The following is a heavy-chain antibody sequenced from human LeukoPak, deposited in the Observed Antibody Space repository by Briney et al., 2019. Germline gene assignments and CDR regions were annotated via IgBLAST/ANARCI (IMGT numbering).Heavy chain of an antibody. V-gene: IGHV3-23*01. CDR1: GFIFSSYS. J-gene: IGHJ6*02. D-gene: IGHD6-13*01. Sequence: GGSLRLSCAASGFIFSSYSMSRVRQAPGKGLEWVSVITGSGGNTCYADSVKGRFTISKDNSKNTVYLQMSSLRVDDTAVYYCAKAASSSWPSYYYGMDVWGQGTTVTVSS. CDR3: AKAASSSWPSYYYGMDV. CDR2: ITGSGGNT.